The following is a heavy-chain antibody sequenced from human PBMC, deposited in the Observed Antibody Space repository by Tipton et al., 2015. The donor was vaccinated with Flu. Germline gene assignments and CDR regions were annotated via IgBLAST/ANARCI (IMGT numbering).Heavy chain of an antibody. D-gene: IGHD1-26*01. CDR2: ISYDGSNK. Sequence: SLRLSCAASGFTFSSYGMHWVRQAPGKGLEWVAVISYDGSNKYYADSVKGRFTISRDNSKNTLYLQMNSLRAEDTAVYYCAKDRGVGADSTLFDYWGQGTLVTVSS. CDR1: GFTFSSYG. J-gene: IGHJ4*02. CDR3: AKDRGVGADSTLFDY. V-gene: IGHV3-30*18.